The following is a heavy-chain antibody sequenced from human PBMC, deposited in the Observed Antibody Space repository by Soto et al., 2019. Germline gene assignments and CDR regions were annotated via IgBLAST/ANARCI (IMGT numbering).Heavy chain of an antibody. Sequence: GGSLRLSCAASGFTFSSYAMSWVRQAPGKGLEWVSAISGSGGSTYYADSVKGRFTISRDNSKNTLYLQMNSLRAEDTAVYYCANHHYYYYYMDVWGKGTTVTVSS. CDR2: ISGSGGST. CDR3: ANHHYYYYYMDV. J-gene: IGHJ6*03. V-gene: IGHV3-23*01. CDR1: GFTFSSYA.